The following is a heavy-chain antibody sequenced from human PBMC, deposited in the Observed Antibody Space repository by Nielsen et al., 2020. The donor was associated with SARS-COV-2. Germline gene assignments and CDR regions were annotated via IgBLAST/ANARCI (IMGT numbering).Heavy chain of an antibody. V-gene: IGHV1-18*04. CDR1: GYTFTSNG. Sequence: ASVKVSCKASGYTFTSNGITWVRQAPGQGLEWMGWISPSNGNTKYAQRLQGRVTMTTDTSTRTAYMELRSLTPDDTAVYYCARVITIFGVADEIDYWGQGTLVTVSS. CDR2: ISPSNGNT. J-gene: IGHJ4*02. D-gene: IGHD3-3*01. CDR3: ARVITIFGVADEIDY.